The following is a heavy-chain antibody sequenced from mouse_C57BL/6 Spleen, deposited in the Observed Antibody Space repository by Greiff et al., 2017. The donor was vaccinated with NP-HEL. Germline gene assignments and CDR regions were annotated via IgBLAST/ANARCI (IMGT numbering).Heavy chain of an antibody. J-gene: IGHJ3*01. V-gene: IGHV5-9-1*02. CDR3: TREDGSSPFAY. CDR1: GFTFSSYA. D-gene: IGHD1-1*01. Sequence: EVQLVESGEGLVKPGGSLKLSCAASGFTFSSYAMSWVRQTPEKRLEWVAYISSGGDYIYYADTVKGRFTISRDNARNTLYLQMSSRKSEDTAMYYCTREDGSSPFAYWGQGTLVTVSA. CDR2: ISSGGDYI.